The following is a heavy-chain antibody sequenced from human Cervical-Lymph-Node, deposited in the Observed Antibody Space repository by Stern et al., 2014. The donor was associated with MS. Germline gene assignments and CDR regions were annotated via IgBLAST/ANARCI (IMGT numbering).Heavy chain of an antibody. Sequence: VQLVEFGGGLAKPGGSLRPSCAASPFTFSSYSMNWVRQASGKGLESDSSISSGGSYIYYADSPNVRFTISGDNSKHQLYLQMNSLRAEDTAVYYCARGYYDFFWGQGTLVTVSS. CDR3: ARGYYDFF. V-gene: IGHV3-21*01. J-gene: IGHJ4*02. D-gene: IGHD3-3*01. CDR2: ISSGGSYI. CDR1: PFTFSSYS.